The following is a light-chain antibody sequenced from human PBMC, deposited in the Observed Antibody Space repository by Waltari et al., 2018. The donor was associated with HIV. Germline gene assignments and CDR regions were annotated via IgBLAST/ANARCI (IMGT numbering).Light chain of an antibody. CDR2: DNN. CDR1: SSNIGNNY. CDR3: GTWDSSLSPWV. J-gene: IGLJ3*02. Sequence: QSVLTQPPSVSAAPGQKVTISCSGSSSNIGNNYVSWYQQLPGTAPKLLIYDNNKRPSGIPDRCSGSKSGTSATLGITGLQTGDEADYYGGTWDSSLSPWVFGGGTKLTVL. V-gene: IGLV1-51*01.